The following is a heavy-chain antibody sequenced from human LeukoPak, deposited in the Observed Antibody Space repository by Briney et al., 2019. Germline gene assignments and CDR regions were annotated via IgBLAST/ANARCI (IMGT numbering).Heavy chain of an antibody. V-gene: IGHV4-61*08. CDR1: GGSVSSDVYY. CDR3: ARDLAASWFFR. D-gene: IGHD6-13*01. J-gene: IGHJ4*02. Sequence: KPSETLSLTCTVSGGSVSSDVYYWSWIRQPPGKRLEWIGHIYYSGTTNYNPSLKSRVTISVDTSKNQFSLKLSPVTAADTAVYYCARDLAASWFFRWGQGTLVTVSS. CDR2: IYYSGTT.